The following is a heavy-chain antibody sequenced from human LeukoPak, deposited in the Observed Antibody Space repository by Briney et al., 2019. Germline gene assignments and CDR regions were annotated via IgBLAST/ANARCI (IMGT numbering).Heavy chain of an antibody. Sequence: SVKVSCKASGGTFSSYAISWVRQAPGQGLEWMGGIIPIFGTANYAQKFQGRVTITTDESTSTAYMELSSLRSEDTAVYYCAEGELRFSPGAFVIWGQGTMVTVSS. D-gene: IGHD3-3*01. CDR1: GGTFSSYA. CDR2: IIPIFGTA. CDR3: AEGELRFSPGAFVI. J-gene: IGHJ3*02. V-gene: IGHV1-69*05.